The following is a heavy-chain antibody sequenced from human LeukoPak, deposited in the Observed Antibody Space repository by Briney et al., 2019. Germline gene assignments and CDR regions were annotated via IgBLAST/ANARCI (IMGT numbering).Heavy chain of an antibody. CDR1: GFTFSSYW. V-gene: IGHV3-74*01. CDR2: IKGDGSST. D-gene: IGHD3/OR15-3a*01. J-gene: IGHJ6*02. CDR3: ARDRTYGMDV. Sequence: GGSLRLSCAASGFTFSSYWMHWVRQAPGKGLVWVSRIKGDGSSTSYADSVKGRFTISRDNAKNTLYLQMNSLRAEDTAVYYCARDRTYGMDVWGQGTTVTVSS.